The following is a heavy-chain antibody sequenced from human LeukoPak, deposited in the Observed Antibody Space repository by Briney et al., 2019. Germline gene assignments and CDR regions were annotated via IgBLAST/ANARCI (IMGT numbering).Heavy chain of an antibody. Sequence: SETLSLTCTVSGGSMSSYYWSWIRQPPGKGLEWIGYIFYSGSTNYNPSLRSRVTLSVDTSKNQFSLKLGSVTAADTAVYYCARQPYMLGAYYFDYWGQGTLVTVSS. D-gene: IGHD1-26*01. V-gene: IGHV4-59*08. J-gene: IGHJ4*02. CDR3: ARQPYMLGAYYFDY. CDR1: GGSMSSYY. CDR2: IFYSGST.